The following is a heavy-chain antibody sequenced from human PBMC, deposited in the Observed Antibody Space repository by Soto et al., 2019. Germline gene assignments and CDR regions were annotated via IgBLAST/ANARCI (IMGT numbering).Heavy chain of an antibody. CDR3: ARDRPYFEFWSGYYGFDH. CDR1: GYSFSSYG. J-gene: IGHJ4*02. D-gene: IGHD3-3*01. CDR2: ISANNGNT. Sequence: QVQLVQSGGEVKKPGASVKVSCKASGYSFSSYGISWVRQAPGQGPELMGWISANNGNTKYIRKVQGRVTITTDTSTNTAYMELRSLRSDDTAVYYCARDRPYFEFWSGYYGFDHWGQGTLVTVSS. V-gene: IGHV1-18*04.